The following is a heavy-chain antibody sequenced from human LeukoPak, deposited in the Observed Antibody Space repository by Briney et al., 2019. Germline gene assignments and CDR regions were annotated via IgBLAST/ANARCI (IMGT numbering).Heavy chain of an antibody. V-gene: IGHV1-2*02. D-gene: IGHD1-26*01. CDR2: INPNSGGT. J-gene: IGHJ4*02. Sequence: GASVKVSFKASGYTFTDYYIHWVRQVPGQGLEWMGWINPNSGGTNYAQKFQGRVTMTRDTSITTAYMDLSRLTSDDTAVYYCAKASDIGTYLLGYWGQGTLVTVSS. CDR1: GYTFTDYY. CDR3: AKASDIGTYLLGY.